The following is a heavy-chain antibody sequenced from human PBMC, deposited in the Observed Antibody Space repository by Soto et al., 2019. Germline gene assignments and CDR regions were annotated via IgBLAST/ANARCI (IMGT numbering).Heavy chain of an antibody. V-gene: IGHV3-49*04. CDR2: IRSKAYGGTT. CDR3: NSHSSSPAYYYYGMDV. CDR1: GFTCSSYG. Sequence: GGSLIRSCGASGFTCSSYGMHWVRQAPWKWLEWVGFIRSKAYGGTTEYAAYLKGRFTISRDDSKSIAYLQMNSLKTEDTAVYYCNSHSSSPAYYYYGMDVWGQGTTVTVSS. D-gene: IGHD6-6*01. J-gene: IGHJ6*01.